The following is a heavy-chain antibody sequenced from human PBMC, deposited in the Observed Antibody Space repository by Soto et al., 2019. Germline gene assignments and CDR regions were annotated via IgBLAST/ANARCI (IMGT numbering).Heavy chain of an antibody. CDR3: ASESGGQLGELDC. CDR2: IWYDGSQQ. D-gene: IGHD6-6*01. V-gene: IGHV3-33*01. J-gene: IGHJ4*02. Sequence: QVQLVESGGGVVQPGRSLRVSCAAYGFTFSSYGFHWVRQAPGKGLEWVAVIWYDGSQQYYGDSVKGRFTVSRDSSKNTIYLERNSLRAEDTAVYYCASESGGQLGELDCWGQGTLVTVSS. CDR1: GFTFSSYG.